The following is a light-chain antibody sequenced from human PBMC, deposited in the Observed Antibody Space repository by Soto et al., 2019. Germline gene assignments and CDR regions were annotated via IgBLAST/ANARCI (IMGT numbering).Light chain of an antibody. Sequence: DIQMTQSPSSLSASVGDRVTITCRASQSISSYLNWYQQKPGKAPNLLIYAASSLQSGVPSKFSGSGSGTDFTLTISSLQPEDFATCYCQQSYSSPFTFGPGTKVDIK. V-gene: IGKV1-39*01. CDR2: AAS. CDR3: QQSYSSPFT. CDR1: QSISSY. J-gene: IGKJ3*01.